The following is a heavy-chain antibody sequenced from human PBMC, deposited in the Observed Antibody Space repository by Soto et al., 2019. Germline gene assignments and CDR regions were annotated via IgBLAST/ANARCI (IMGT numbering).Heavy chain of an antibody. V-gene: IGHV3-23*01. D-gene: IGHD2-2*01. J-gene: IGHJ3*02. CDR3: AKDRLAVVPAATDAFDI. Sequence: GGALRLSCSTSGVTFRSYAMNLVRPAPGEGLEWVSALSGSGGSTYYADSVEGRFTISRDNSKNTLYLQMNSLRGGGTAGLYCAKDRLAVVPAATDAFDIWGQGTMVTVSS. CDR1: GVTFRSYA. CDR2: LSGSGGST.